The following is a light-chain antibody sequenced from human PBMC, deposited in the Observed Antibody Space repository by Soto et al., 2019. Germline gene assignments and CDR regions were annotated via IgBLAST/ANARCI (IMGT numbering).Light chain of an antibody. Sequence: QSALTQPASVSGSPGQSITISCTGTSSDVGGYNYVSWYQQHPGKAPKLMIYEVSNRPSGVSNSFSGSKSGNTASLTISGLPAEDEADYYCSSYTSSSTLQVFGGGTKLTVL. J-gene: IGLJ3*02. CDR1: SSDVGGYNY. V-gene: IGLV2-14*01. CDR2: EVS. CDR3: SSYTSSSTLQV.